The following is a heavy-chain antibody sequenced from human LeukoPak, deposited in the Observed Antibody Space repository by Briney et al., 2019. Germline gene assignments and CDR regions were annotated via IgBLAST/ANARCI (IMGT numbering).Heavy chain of an antibody. V-gene: IGHV3-21*01. CDR3: ARVSESEWHFKL. Sequence: GGSLRLSCAASGFTFSRYSINWVRQSPGKGLEWVSSISSSGSYIYYTDSVKGRFTLSRGNAKNSLHLQMNSLRAEDTAVYYCARVSESEWHFKLWGRGTLVTVSP. CDR2: ISSSGSYI. J-gene: IGHJ2*01. CDR1: GFTFSRYS. D-gene: IGHD1-14*01.